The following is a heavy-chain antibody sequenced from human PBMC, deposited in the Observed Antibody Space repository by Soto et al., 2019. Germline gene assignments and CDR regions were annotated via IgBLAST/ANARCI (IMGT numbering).Heavy chain of an antibody. D-gene: IGHD6-13*01. Sequence: GGSLRLSCAASGFTFSNYGMHWVRQAPGKGLEWVAVISYDGSNKQYADSVKGRFIISRDNSKNTLYLQMGSLRAEDTAVYYCAQSPGYSSSWYDYWGPGTLVTVSS. CDR2: ISYDGSNK. CDR3: AQSPGYSSSWYDY. V-gene: IGHV3-30*18. CDR1: GFTFSNYG. J-gene: IGHJ4*02.